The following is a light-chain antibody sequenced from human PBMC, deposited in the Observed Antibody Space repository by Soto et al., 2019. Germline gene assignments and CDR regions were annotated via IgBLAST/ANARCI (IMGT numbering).Light chain of an antibody. CDR3: QQYFSSPQT. J-gene: IGKJ1*01. Sequence: DIVMTQSPDSLAVSLGERATINCKSSQSVLYSSNNKNYLAWYQQKPGQPPKLLIYWASTRESGVPDRFSGSESWTDFTLSITTLQADAVAVYHCQQYFSSPQTFGQGTKVEIK. CDR1: QSVLYSSNNKNY. CDR2: WAS. V-gene: IGKV4-1*01.